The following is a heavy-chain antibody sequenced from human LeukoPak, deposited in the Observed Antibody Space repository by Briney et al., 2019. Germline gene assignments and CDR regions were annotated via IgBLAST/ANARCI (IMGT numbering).Heavy chain of an antibody. CDR3: ARGWSYYGSGSRFDP. CDR1: GFTFTNAW. D-gene: IGHD3-10*01. CDR2: ISYDGSNK. J-gene: IGHJ5*02. Sequence: GGSLRLSCAASGFTFTNAWMNWVRQAPGKGLEWVAVISYDGSNKYYADSVKGRFTISRDNSKNTLYLQMNSLRAEDTAVYYCARGWSYYGSGSRFDPWGQGTLVTVSS. V-gene: IGHV3-30*03.